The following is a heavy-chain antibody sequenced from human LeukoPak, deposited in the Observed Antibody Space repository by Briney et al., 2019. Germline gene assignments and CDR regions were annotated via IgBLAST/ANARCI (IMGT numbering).Heavy chain of an antibody. CDR2: ISSSSSYI. V-gene: IGHV3-21*01. CDR3: AITGYSSSWYQPNYYYYGMDV. D-gene: IGHD6-13*01. J-gene: IGHJ6*02. CDR1: GFTFSSYS. Sequence: GGSLRLSCAASGFTFSSYSMNRVRQAPGKGLEWVPSISSSSSYIYYADSVKGRFTISRDNDKNSLYLQMNSLRAEDTAVYYCAITGYSSSWYQPNYYYYGMDVWGQGTTVTVSS.